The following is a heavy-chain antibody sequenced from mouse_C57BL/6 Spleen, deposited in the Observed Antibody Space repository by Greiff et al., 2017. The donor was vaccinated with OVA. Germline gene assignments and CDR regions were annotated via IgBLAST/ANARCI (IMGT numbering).Heavy chain of an antibody. D-gene: IGHD2-3*01. V-gene: IGHV1-50*01. CDR2: IDPSDSYT. CDR3: ARKILDDYWYFDV. Sequence: QVQLQQPGAELVKPGASVKLSCKASGYTFTSYWMQWVKQRPGQGLEWIGEIDPSDSYTNSNQKFKGKATLTVDTSSSTAYMQLSSLTSEDSAVDYCARKILDDYWYFDVWGTGTTVTVSS. J-gene: IGHJ1*03. CDR1: GYTFTSYW.